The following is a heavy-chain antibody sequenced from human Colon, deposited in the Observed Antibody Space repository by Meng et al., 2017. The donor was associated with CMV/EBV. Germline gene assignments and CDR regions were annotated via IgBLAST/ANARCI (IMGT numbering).Heavy chain of an antibody. V-gene: IGHV4-31*03. J-gene: IGHJ4*02. D-gene: IGHD1-1*01. Sequence: LRLSCTVSGGSISSGDCYWSWIRQPPGKGLEWIGYIYYSGSTYYNPSLKSRVTISVDTSKNQFSLKLSSVTAADTAVYYCARNGVPGVPVVFLDYWGQGTLVTVSS. CDR3: ARNGVPGVPVVFLDY. CDR1: GGSISSGDCY. CDR2: IYYSGST.